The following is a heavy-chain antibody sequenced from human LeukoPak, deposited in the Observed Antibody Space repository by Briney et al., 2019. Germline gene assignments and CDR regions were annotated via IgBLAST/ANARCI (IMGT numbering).Heavy chain of an antibody. D-gene: IGHD1-26*01. CDR2: FDPEDGET. CDR3: ATGGYYANWFDP. CDR1: GYTLTELS. J-gene: IGHJ5*02. Sequence: ASVKVSCKVSGYTLTELSMHWVRQAPGKGLEWMGGFDPEDGETIYAQKFQGRVTMTEDTSTDTAYMELSSLRSEDTAVYYCATGGYYANWFDPWGQGTLVTVSS. V-gene: IGHV1-24*01.